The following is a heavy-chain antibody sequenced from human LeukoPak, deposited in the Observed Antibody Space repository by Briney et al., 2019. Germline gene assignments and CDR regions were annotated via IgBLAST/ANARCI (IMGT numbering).Heavy chain of an antibody. D-gene: IGHD3-22*01. CDR1: GFTFSSYG. J-gene: IGHJ4*02. V-gene: IGHV3-30*02. Sequence: GGSLRLSCAASGFTFSSYGMHWVRQAPGKGLEWVAFIRYDGSNKYYADSVKGRFTISRDNYKNTLYLQMNSLRAEDAAVYYCAKGPITMIVVVMTYFDYWGQGTLVTVSS. CDR3: AKGPITMIVVVMTYFDY. CDR2: IRYDGSNK.